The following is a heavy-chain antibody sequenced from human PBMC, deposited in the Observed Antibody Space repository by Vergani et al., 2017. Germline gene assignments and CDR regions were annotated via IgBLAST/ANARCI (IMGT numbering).Heavy chain of an antibody. CDR3: ARGRMTYSSYIDY. Sequence: EVQLLESGGGLVQPGGSLRLSCAASGFTFSSYAMSWVRQAPGKGLEWVSVIYSGGSTYYADSVKGRFTISRDNSKNTRYLQMNSLRAEDTAVYYCARGRMTYSSYIDYWGQGTLVTVSS. V-gene: IGHV3-23*03. CDR1: GFTFSSYA. CDR2: IYSGGST. J-gene: IGHJ4*02. D-gene: IGHD6-13*01.